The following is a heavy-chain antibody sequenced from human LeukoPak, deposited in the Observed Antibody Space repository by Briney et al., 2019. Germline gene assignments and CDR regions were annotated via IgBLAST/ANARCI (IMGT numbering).Heavy chain of an antibody. V-gene: IGHV3-23*01. CDR3: AKKEYYYDSSGYYYEFVDY. CDR2: ISGSGGST. Sequence: GGSLRLSCAASGFTFSSYWMHWVRQAPGKGLEWVSAISGSGGSTYYADSVKGRFTISRDNSKNTLYLQMNSLRAEDTAVYYCAKKEYYYDSSGYYYEFVDYWGQGTLVTVSS. CDR1: GFTFSSYW. D-gene: IGHD3-22*01. J-gene: IGHJ4*02.